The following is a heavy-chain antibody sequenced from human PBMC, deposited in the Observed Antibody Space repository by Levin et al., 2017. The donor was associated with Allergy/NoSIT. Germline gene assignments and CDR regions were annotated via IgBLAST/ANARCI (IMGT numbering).Heavy chain of an antibody. D-gene: IGHD3-16*01. CDR3: TWGRGGKAAGDAFDI. CDR1: GGSISSSSYY. J-gene: IGHJ3*02. V-gene: IGHV4-39*01. Sequence: SSETLSLTCTVSGGSISSSSYYWGWIRQPPGKGLEWIGSIYYSGSTYYNPSLKSRVTISVDTSKNQFSLKLSSVTAADTAVYYCTWGRGGKAAGDAFDIWGQGTMVTVSS. CDR2: IYYSGST.